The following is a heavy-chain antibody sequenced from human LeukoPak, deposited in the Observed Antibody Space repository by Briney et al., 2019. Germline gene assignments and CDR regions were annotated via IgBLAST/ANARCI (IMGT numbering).Heavy chain of an antibody. CDR1: GGSISSGSYY. D-gene: IGHD2-2*01. CDR3: ASSHHRYCSSTSCYYYYYMDV. CDR2: IYTSGST. Sequence: PSETLSLTCTVSGGSISSGSYYWRWLRQPAGTGLEWIGRIYTSGSTNYNPSLKSRVTISVDTSKNQFSLKLSSVTAADTAVYYCASSHHRYCSSTSCYYYYYMDVWGKGTTVTVSS. V-gene: IGHV4-61*02. J-gene: IGHJ6*03.